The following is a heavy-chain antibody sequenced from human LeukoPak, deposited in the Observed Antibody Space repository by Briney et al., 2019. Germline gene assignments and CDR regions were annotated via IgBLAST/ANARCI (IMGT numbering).Heavy chain of an antibody. CDR3: ARIYSYGYNAFDI. D-gene: IGHD5-18*01. V-gene: IGHV1-18*04. Sequence: ASVKVSCKASGYTLTSYGISCVRQAPGQGLGWMGWISAYNGNTNYAQKLQGRVTMTTDTSTSTAYMELRSLRSDDTAVYYCARIYSYGYNAFDIWGQGTMATVSS. CDR1: GYTLTSYG. J-gene: IGHJ3*02. CDR2: ISAYNGNT.